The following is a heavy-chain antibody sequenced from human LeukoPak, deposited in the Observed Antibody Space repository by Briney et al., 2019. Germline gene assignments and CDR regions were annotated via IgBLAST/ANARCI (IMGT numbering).Heavy chain of an antibody. V-gene: IGHV3-7*03. J-gene: IGHJ4*02. CDR3: ARGVYSGYDFYYFDY. D-gene: IGHD5-12*01. Sequence: PGGSLRLSCAASGFTFSSYWMSWVRQAPGKGLEWVANIKQDGSEKYYVDSVKGRFTISRDNAKNSLYLQMNSLRAEDTAVYYCARGVYSGYDFYYFDYWGQGTLVIVSS. CDR2: IKQDGSEK. CDR1: GFTFSSYW.